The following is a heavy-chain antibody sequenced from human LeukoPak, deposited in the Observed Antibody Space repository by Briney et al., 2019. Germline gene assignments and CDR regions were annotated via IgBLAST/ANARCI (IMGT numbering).Heavy chain of an antibody. V-gene: IGHV1-2*02. CDR3: ARDSRKTGYSSGWYHDAFDI. Sequence: ASVKVSCKASGYTFTGYYMHWVRQAPGQGLEWMGWINPNSGGTSYAQKFQGRVTMTRDTSTSTVYMELSSLRSEDTAVYYCARDSRKTGYSSGWYHDAFDIWGQGTMVTVSS. CDR2: INPNSGGT. D-gene: IGHD6-19*01. CDR1: GYTFTGYY. J-gene: IGHJ3*02.